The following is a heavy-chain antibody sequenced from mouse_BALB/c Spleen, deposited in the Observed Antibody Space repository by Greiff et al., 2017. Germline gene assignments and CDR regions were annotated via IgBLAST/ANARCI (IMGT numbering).Heavy chain of an antibody. J-gene: IGHJ3*01. CDR3: ARDITTVVAPRGGWFAY. CDR2: INPYNGGT. V-gene: IGHV1-18*01. D-gene: IGHD1-1*01. CDR1: GYSFTGYT. Sequence: VQLQQSGPELVKPGASMKISCKASGYSFTGYTMNWVKQSHGKNLEWIGLINPYNGGTSYNQKFKGKATLTVDKSSSTAYMELLSLTSEDSAVYYCARDITTVVAPRGGWFAYWGQGTLVTVSA.